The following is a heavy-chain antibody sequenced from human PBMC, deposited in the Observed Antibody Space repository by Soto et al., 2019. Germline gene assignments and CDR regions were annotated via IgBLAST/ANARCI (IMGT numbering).Heavy chain of an antibody. Sequence: GASVKVSCKASGFTFTSSAVQWVRQARGQRLEWIGWIVVGSGNTNYAQKFQERVTITRDMSTSTAYMELSSLRSEDTAVYYCAADPRCYDFWSGYPAGPDYWGQGTLVTVS. CDR3: AADPRCYDFWSGYPAGPDY. CDR2: IVVGSGNT. CDR1: GFTFTSSA. V-gene: IGHV1-58*01. J-gene: IGHJ4*02. D-gene: IGHD3-3*01.